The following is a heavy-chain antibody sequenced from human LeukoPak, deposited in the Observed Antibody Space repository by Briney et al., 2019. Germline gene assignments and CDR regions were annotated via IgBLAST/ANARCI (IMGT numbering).Heavy chain of an antibody. Sequence: PGGSLRLSCAASGFTFSSYEMSWVRQAPGKGLEWVAFISSSGTTMYYAGSVKGRFTISRDNAKNSLYLQMNSLRGEDTAGYYCARASILGATDLHCWGQGSMAT. J-gene: IGHJ4*02. CDR1: GFTFSSYE. CDR2: ISSSGTTM. V-gene: IGHV3-48*03. CDR3: ARASILGATDLHC. D-gene: IGHD1-26*01.